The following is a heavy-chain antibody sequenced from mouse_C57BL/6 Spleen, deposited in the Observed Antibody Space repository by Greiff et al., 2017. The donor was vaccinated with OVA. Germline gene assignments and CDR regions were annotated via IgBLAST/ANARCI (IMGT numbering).Heavy chain of an antibody. CDR2: ISYSGST. CDR3: AREIYYYGSSYWYFDV. Sequence: EVQLQESGPGMVKPSQSLSLTCTVTGYSITSGYDWHWIRHFPGNKLEWMGYISYSGSTNYNPSLKSRISITHDTSKNHFFLKLNSVTTEDTATYYCAREIYYYGSSYWYFDVWGTGTTVTVSS. V-gene: IGHV3-1*01. D-gene: IGHD1-1*01. CDR1: GYSITSGYD. J-gene: IGHJ1*03.